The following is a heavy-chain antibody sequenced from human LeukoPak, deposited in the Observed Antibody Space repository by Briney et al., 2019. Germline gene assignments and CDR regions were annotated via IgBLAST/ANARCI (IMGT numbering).Heavy chain of an antibody. CDR1: GFTFSSYW. CDR2: INSDGSST. D-gene: IGHD2-21*01. CDR3: ARTSTYCGGDY. J-gene: IGHJ4*02. V-gene: IGHV3-74*01. Sequence: GGSLRLSCAASGFTFSSYWMHWVRQAPGKGLVWVSRINSDGSSTSYADSVKGRFTISRDNAKNTLYLQMNSLRAEDTAVYYCARTSTYCGGDYWGQGTLVTVSS.